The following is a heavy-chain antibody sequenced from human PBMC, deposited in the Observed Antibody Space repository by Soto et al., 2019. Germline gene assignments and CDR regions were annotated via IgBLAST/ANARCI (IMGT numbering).Heavy chain of an antibody. CDR1: GGSISSYY. Sequence: SETLSLTCTVSGGSISSYYWSWIRQPAGKGLEWIGRIFTSGTTNYNPSLKSRVTMSVDTSKNQFYLKLSSVTAADTAVYYCARVFTMVREITKNAFDIWGRGTVVTVSS. V-gene: IGHV4-4*07. D-gene: IGHD3-10*01. J-gene: IGHJ3*02. CDR2: IFTSGTT. CDR3: ARVFTMVREITKNAFDI.